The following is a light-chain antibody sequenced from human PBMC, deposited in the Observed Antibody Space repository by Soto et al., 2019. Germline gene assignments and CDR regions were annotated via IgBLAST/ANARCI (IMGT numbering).Light chain of an antibody. CDR3: QSYDSGLSGHWV. CDR1: SSNLGAGHD. V-gene: IGLV1-40*01. Sequence: QSVLTQPPSMSGSPGQRVTMSCTGSSSNLGAGHDVHWYQRLPGAAPKLLIYDNTHRPSGVPNRFSGSKSGTSASLAITGLQAEDEADYYCQSYDSGLSGHWVFGGGTKLTVL. J-gene: IGLJ3*02. CDR2: DNT.